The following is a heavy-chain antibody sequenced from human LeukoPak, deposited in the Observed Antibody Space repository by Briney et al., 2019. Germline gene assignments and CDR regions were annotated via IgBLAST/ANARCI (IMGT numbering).Heavy chain of an antibody. J-gene: IGHJ6*04. CDR1: GGSFSGYY. V-gene: IGHV4-34*01. Sequence: SETLSLTCAVYGGSFSGYYWSWIRQPPGKGLEWIGKINHSGSTNYNPSLKSRVTISVDTSKNQFSLKLSSVTAADTAVYYCARSFMDVWGKGTTVTVSS. CDR3: ARSFMDV. CDR2: INHSGST.